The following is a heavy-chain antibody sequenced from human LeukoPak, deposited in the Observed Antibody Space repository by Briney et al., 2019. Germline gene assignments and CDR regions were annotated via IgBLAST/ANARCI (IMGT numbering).Heavy chain of an antibody. CDR1: GFTFSNFW. Sequence: PGGSLRLSCAASGFTFSNFWMHWVRQAPGKGLEWVAVISYDGSNKYYADSVKGRFTISRDNSKNTLYLQMNSLRAEDTAVYYCATPGGYGDYAPFDYWGQGTLVTVSS. V-gene: IGHV3-30*03. CDR2: ISYDGSNK. CDR3: ATPGGYGDYAPFDY. D-gene: IGHD4-17*01. J-gene: IGHJ4*02.